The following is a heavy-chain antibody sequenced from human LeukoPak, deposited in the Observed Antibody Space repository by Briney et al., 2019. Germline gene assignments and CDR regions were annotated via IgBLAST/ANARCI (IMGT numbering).Heavy chain of an antibody. D-gene: IGHD3-10*02. CDR3: AGAVTMSSGFAFDI. CDR1: GFTVRSNY. V-gene: IGHV3-53*01. J-gene: IGHJ3*02. Sequence: GGSVRLSCAASGFTVRSNYVSWVRQAPGKGLEWVSVLYSGGSKYYADSVKGRFNISRGNAKTSLYLQMNSLRAEDTALYYCAGAVTMSSGFAFDIWGQGTMVTVSS. CDR2: LYSGGSK.